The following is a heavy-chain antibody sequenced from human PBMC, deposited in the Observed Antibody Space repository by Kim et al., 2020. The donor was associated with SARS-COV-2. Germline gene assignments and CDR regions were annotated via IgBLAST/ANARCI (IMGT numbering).Heavy chain of an antibody. CDR1: GGSISSSSYY. CDR3: ARHGRPCSGGSCYSGYYYYGMDV. Sequence: SETLSLTCTVSGGSISSSSYYWGWIRQPPGKGLEWIGSIYYSGSTYYNPSLKSRVTISVDTSKNQFSLKLSSVTAADTAVYYCARHGRPCSGGSCYSGYYYYGMDVWGQGTTVTVSS. V-gene: IGHV4-39*01. D-gene: IGHD2-15*01. CDR2: IYYSGST. J-gene: IGHJ6*02.